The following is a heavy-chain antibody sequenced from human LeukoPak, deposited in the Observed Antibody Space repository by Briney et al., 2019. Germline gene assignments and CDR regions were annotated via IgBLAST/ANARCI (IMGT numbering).Heavy chain of an antibody. CDR1: GFTFRNHW. CDR3: TRDAAGLDY. J-gene: IGHJ4*02. D-gene: IGHD1-14*01. CDR2: IKGDGSTT. V-gene: IGHV3-74*01. Sequence: PGGSLRLSCAASGFTFRNHWMHWVRQAPGEGLVWVSRIKGDGSTTTYANSVNGRFTISRDNAKNTLYLQMNSLRGEDTAVYYCTRDAAGLDYWGQGTLVTVSS.